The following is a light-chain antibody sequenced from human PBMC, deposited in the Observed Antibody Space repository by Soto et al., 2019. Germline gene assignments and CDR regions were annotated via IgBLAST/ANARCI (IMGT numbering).Light chain of an antibody. V-gene: IGLV6-57*02. CDR1: SGSIATNY. Sequence: NFMLTQPHSVSESPGKTVTISCTGSSGSIATNYVQWYQQRPGSAPTTVIYEDTQRPSGVPERFSGSIDSSSNSASLTISGLKTEDEADYSCQSYDGSNPDVVFGGGTQLTVL. J-gene: IGLJ2*01. CDR2: EDT. CDR3: QSYDGSNPDVV.